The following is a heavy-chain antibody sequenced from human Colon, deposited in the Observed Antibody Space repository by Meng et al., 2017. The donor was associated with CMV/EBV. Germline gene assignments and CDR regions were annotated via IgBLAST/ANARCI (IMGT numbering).Heavy chain of an antibody. CDR1: SSYA. CDR3: ARGYCSSTSCYGRPLGFGY. D-gene: IGHD2-2*01. CDR2: IIPIFGTA. J-gene: IGHJ4*02. Sequence: SSYAISWVRQAPGQGLEWMGGIIPIFGTANYAQKFQGRVTITTDESTSTAYMELSSLRSEDTAVYYCARGYCSSTSCYGRPLGFGYWGQGTLVTVSS. V-gene: IGHV1-69*05.